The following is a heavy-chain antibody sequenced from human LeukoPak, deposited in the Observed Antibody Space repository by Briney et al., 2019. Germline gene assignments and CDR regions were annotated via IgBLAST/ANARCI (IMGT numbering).Heavy chain of an antibody. CDR3: AKDLAAAKVFDY. Sequence: GGSLRLSCAASGFTFDDYAMHWVRQAPGKGLEWVSGISWNSGSIGYADSVKGRFTISRGNAKNSLYLQTNSLRAEDTALYYCAKDLAAAKVFDYWGQGTLVTVSS. CDR2: ISWNSGSI. V-gene: IGHV3-9*01. D-gene: IGHD6-13*01. CDR1: GFTFDDYA. J-gene: IGHJ4*02.